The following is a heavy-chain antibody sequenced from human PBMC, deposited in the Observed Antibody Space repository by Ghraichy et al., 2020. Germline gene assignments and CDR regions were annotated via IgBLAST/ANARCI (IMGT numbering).Heavy chain of an antibody. Sequence: GGSLRLSCAASGFTISTSWVTWVRQAPGKGLEWVATIKHDGTEKFYVDSVKGRFSISRDSAQNSLYLQMNSLRAEDTAVYYCAKHDSAYGGQGTLVIVSS. CDR2: IKHDGTEK. CDR3: AKHDSAY. J-gene: IGHJ4*02. V-gene: IGHV3-7*03. CDR1: GFTISTSW. D-gene: IGHD3-10*01.